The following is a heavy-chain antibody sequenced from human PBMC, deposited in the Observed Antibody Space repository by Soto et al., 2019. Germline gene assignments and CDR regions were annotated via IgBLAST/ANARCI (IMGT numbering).Heavy chain of an antibody. V-gene: IGHV4-31*02. Sequence: LCGGSISSGGYYWSWIRQHPGKGLEWIGYIFYSGSTYYNPSLKSRVTISVDTSKNQFSLKLSSVTAADTAVYYCARGTYYFDYWGQGTLVTVSS. CDR1: GGSISSGGYY. CDR3: ARGTYYFDY. J-gene: IGHJ4*02. CDR2: IFYSGST.